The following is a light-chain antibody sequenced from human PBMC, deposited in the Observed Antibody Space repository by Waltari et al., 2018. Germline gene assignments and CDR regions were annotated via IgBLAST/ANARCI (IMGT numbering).Light chain of an antibody. CDR1: QSVSNS. J-gene: IGKJ1*01. Sequence: EIVMTQSPATLSVSPGERATLSCSASQSVSNSLAWYLHKPGQAPRLLIYGASTRATGIPARFSGSGSGTEFTLTISSLQSEDFAVYYCQQYNNWPRTFGQGTKVEI. V-gene: IGKV3-15*01. CDR3: QQYNNWPRT. CDR2: GAS.